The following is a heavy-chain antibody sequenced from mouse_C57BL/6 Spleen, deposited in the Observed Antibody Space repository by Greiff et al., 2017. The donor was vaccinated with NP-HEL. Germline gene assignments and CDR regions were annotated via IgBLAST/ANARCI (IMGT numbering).Heavy chain of an antibody. Sequence: EVQLVESGPGLVKPSQSLSLTCSVTGYSITSGYYWNWIRQFPGNKLEWMGYISYDGSNNYNPSLKNRISLTRDTSKNQFFLKLNSVTTEDTATYYCARWDSLYAMDYWGQGTSVTVSS. CDR3: ARWDSLYAMDY. D-gene: IGHD4-1*01. CDR1: GYSITSGYY. J-gene: IGHJ4*01. CDR2: ISYDGSN. V-gene: IGHV3-6*01.